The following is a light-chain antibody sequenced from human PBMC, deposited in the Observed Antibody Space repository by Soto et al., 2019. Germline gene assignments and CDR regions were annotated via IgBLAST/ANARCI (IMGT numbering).Light chain of an antibody. V-gene: IGKV3-20*01. CDR2: RTS. CDR3: QHYGDSAPFT. Sequence: EVVLTQYPGTLSLSPGERATLSCRTSQSISTTYLAWYQQKPGQAPRLLMSRTSRRATGIPDRFSGSGSGTDSTLSISRLEPEDFAVYYCQHYGDSAPFTFGPGTKVDVK. CDR1: QSISTTY. J-gene: IGKJ3*01.